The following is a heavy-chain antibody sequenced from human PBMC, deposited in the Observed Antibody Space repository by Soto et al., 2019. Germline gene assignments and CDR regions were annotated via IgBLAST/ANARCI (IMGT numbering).Heavy chain of an antibody. CDR2: INHSGST. V-gene: IGHV4-34*01. CDR3: ARGGITMVRGVNIYYGMDV. D-gene: IGHD3-10*01. Sequence: SETLSLTCAVYGGSFSGYYWSWIRQPPGKGLEWIGEINHSGSTNYNPSLKSRVTISVDTSKNQFSLKLSSVTAADTAVYYCARGGITMVRGVNIYYGMDVWGQGTTVTVSS. J-gene: IGHJ6*02. CDR1: GGSFSGYY.